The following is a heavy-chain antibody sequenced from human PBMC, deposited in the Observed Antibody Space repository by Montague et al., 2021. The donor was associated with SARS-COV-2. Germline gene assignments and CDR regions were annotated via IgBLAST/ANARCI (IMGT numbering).Heavy chain of an antibody. CDR3: ARDQANYGLDV. J-gene: IGHJ6*02. CDR1: GDSIISFY. V-gene: IGHV4-59*01. CDR2: VYYTGNT. Sequence: SEILSLTCTVSGDSIISFYWTWVRQSPGKGLEWIGNVYYTGNTKYKPSLEGRVTISVDTSKSQFSLKLGSVTAADTAVYYCARDQANYGLDVWGQGTTVTVSS.